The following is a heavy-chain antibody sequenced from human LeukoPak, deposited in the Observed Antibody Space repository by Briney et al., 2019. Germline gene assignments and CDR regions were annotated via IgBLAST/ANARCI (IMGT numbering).Heavy chain of an antibody. D-gene: IGHD3-10*01. CDR3: ARGVGTMVRGVTPGGY. V-gene: IGHV1-8*02. J-gene: IGHJ4*02. CDR2: MNPNSGNT. CDR1: GYTFTSYA. Sequence: GASVKVSCKASGYTFTSYAMNWARQATGQGLEWMGWMNPNSGNTGYAQKFQGRVTMTRNTSISTAYMELSSLRSEDTAVYYCARGVGTMVRGVTPGGYWGQGTLVTVSS.